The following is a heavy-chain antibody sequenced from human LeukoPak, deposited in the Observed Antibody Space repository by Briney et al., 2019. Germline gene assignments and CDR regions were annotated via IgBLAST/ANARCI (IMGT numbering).Heavy chain of an antibody. CDR3: ARDGHLGYSSSWFTPFDY. Sequence: GGSLRLSCAASGFTFSSYSMNWVRQAPGKGLEWVSSISSSYIYYADSVKGRFTISRDNAKNSLYLQMNSLRAEDTAVYYCARDGHLGYSSSWFTPFDYWGQGTLVTVSS. V-gene: IGHV3-21*01. J-gene: IGHJ4*02. CDR2: ISSSYI. D-gene: IGHD6-13*01. CDR1: GFTFSSYS.